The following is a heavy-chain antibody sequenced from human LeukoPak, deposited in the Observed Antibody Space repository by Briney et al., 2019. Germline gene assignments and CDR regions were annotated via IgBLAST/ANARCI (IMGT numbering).Heavy chain of an antibody. CDR3: ARERKSAAAFDY. J-gene: IGHJ4*02. CDR2: IYTSGST. Sequence: SETLSLTCTVSGGSISSYYWSWIRQPAGKGLEWIGRIYTSGSTNYNPSLQSRVTMSVDTSKNQFSLKLSSVTAADTAVYYCARERKSAAAFDYWGQGTLVTVSS. V-gene: IGHV4-4*07. D-gene: IGHD6-13*01. CDR1: GGSISSYY.